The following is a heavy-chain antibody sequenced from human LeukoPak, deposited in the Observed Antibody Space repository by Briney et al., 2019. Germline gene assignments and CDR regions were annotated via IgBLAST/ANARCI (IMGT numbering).Heavy chain of an antibody. CDR3: ARHIYGYGSGNYYAFDI. CDR1: GGSISSGGYS. CDR2: IYHSGST. Sequence: SQTLSLTCAVSGGSISSGGYSWSWIRQPPGKGLEWIGYIYHSGSTYYNPSLKSRVTISVDRSKNQFSLKLSSVTAADTAVYYCARHIYGYGSGNYYAFDIWGQGTMVTVSS. D-gene: IGHD3-10*01. J-gene: IGHJ3*02. V-gene: IGHV4-30-2*01.